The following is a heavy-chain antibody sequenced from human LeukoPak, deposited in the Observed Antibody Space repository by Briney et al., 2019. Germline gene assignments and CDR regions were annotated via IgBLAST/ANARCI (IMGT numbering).Heavy chain of an antibody. CDR2: IIPIFGTA. V-gene: IGHV1-69*05. Sequence: ASVKVSCKASGGTFSSYAISWVRQAPGQGLEWMGRIIPIFGTANYAQKFQGRVTITTDESTSTAYMELSSLRSEDTAVYYCARDLGRGYSYGCLDYWGQGTLVTVSS. CDR3: ARDLGRGYSYGCLDY. D-gene: IGHD5-18*01. CDR1: GGTFSSYA. J-gene: IGHJ4*02.